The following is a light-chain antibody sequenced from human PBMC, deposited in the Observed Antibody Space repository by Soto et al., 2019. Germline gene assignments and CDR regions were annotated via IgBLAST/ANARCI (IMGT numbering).Light chain of an antibody. J-gene: IGLJ1*01. CDR2: EVS. V-gene: IGLV2-8*01. CDR1: SSDVGSYNY. Sequence: QCVRTQPASASGSPGEAVTISCTGTSSDVGSYNYVSWYQQHPGKAPKLMIYEVSKRPSGVPDRFSGSKSGNTASLTVSGLQAEDEDDYYCGSYAGSITVFGTGTKVTVL. CDR3: GSYAGSITV.